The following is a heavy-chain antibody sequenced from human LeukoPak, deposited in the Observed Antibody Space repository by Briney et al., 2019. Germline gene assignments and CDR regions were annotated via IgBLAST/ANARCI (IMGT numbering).Heavy chain of an antibody. Sequence: EASVKVSCKISGYTFTDYFIHWVRQAPGQGLEWMGWTSPKSGDRKCTQKFQGRVTMTRDTSISTVYMELDRLTFGDTAVYFCARDNYGTLDYWGQGSLVTVSS. D-gene: IGHD4-17*01. CDR2: TSPKSGDR. J-gene: IGHJ4*02. CDR3: ARDNYGTLDY. V-gene: IGHV1-2*02. CDR1: GYTFTDYF.